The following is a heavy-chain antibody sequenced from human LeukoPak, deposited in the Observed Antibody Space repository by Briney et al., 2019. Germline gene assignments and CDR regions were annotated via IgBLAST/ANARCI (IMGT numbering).Heavy chain of an antibody. Sequence: PGGSLRLSCSASGFTFSSYPFNWVRQAPGKGLEWVSSISTSNTYIYYADSVKGPLTISRDNAKNSLYLQMNSLRAEDTAVYYCASSRGYSGYEFDYWGQGTLVTVSS. CDR1: GFTFSSYP. V-gene: IGHV3-21*01. D-gene: IGHD5-12*01. J-gene: IGHJ4*02. CDR3: ASSRGYSGYEFDY. CDR2: ISTSNTYI.